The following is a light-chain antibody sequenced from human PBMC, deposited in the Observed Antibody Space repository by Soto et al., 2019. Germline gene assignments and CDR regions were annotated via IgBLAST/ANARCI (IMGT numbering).Light chain of an antibody. CDR3: LQYESSLWT. CDR2: GAS. J-gene: IGKJ1*01. V-gene: IGKV3-20*01. Sequence: EIVLTQSPGTLSLSPGERVTLSCRAGQSLSSSYLAWYQQRPGPAPRILIFGASSRATGIPDRFSGSGSGTDFTLTISCLAPEDIAVYYCLQYESSLWTFGQGTKLEVK. CDR1: QSLSSSY.